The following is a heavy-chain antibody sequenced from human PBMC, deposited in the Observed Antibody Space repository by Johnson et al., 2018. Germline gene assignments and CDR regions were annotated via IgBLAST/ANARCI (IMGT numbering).Heavy chain of an antibody. CDR1: GFTFSSYG. CDR2: IWYDGNNK. J-gene: IGHJ3*02. V-gene: IGHV3-33*01. D-gene: IGHD3-22*01. CDR3: TRAYSYDSSGYYIPDAFDI. Sequence: QVQLVQSGGGVVQPGRSLRLSCTASGFTFSSYGMHWVRQAPGKGLEWLAVIWYDGNNKYYADFVKGRFTISRDNSKNTLYLQMNSLRAEDTAVFYCTRAYSYDSSGYYIPDAFDIWGQGTMVTVSS.